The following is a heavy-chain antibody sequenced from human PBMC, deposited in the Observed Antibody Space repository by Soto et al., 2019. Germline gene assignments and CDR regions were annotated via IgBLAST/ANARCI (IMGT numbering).Heavy chain of an antibody. CDR1: GFTFSSFA. J-gene: IGHJ4*02. V-gene: IGHV3-30*04. CDR3: ARGVVVGSSTDY. Sequence: QVQLVESGGGVVQPGRSLRLSCAASGFTFSSFAMHWVRQSPGKGLEWVAVISYDASNIYYGDSMKGRFTISRDNSKNTLYLRINSLRPEDTAVYYCARGVVVGSSTDYWGQGTLVTVSS. D-gene: IGHD2-15*01. CDR2: ISYDASNI.